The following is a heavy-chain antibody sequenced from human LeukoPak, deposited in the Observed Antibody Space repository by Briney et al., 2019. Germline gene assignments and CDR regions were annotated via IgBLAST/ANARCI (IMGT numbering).Heavy chain of an antibody. V-gene: IGHV3-53*01. D-gene: IGHD5-18*01. J-gene: IGHJ4*02. Sequence: GTSLRVSCAASGFTFSNYAMHWVRQAPGKGLEWVSVIYSVGTAYYADSVKGRFTVSRDNSKNTLNLQMNSLRAEDTAVYFCARGYSYGEGIDYWGQGTLVTVSS. CDR1: GFTFSNYA. CDR3: ARGYSYGEGIDY. CDR2: IYSVGTA.